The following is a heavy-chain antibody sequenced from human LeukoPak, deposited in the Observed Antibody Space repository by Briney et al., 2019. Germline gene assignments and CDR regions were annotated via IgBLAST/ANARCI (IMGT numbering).Heavy chain of an antibody. CDR3: ARRPNWFDP. CDR2: TFHTGNT. J-gene: IGHJ5*02. V-gene: IGHV4-38-2*01. Sequence: PSETLSLTCAVSGYSISGGYYWGWIRQPPGKGLEWIGSTFHTGNTYYNPSLQSRVTISVDTSKNQFSLKLTSMTAADTAVYHCARRPNWFDPWGQGTLVTVSS. CDR1: GYSISGGYY.